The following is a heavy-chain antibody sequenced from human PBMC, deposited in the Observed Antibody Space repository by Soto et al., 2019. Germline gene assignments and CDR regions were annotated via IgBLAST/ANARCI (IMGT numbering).Heavy chain of an antibody. CDR3: AKESRDGYNYFDY. V-gene: IGHV3-43*01. J-gene: IGHJ4*02. D-gene: IGHD5-12*01. CDR1: GFTFDDYT. Sequence: EVQLVESGGVVVQPGGSLRLSCAGSGFTFDDYTMHWVRQAPGKGLEWGSLIVWDGSSRKYADSVKGRFTISRDNSKTSLSLQMNSLRTEDTAFYYCAKESRDGYNYFDYWGQGTLVTVSS. CDR2: IVWDGSSR.